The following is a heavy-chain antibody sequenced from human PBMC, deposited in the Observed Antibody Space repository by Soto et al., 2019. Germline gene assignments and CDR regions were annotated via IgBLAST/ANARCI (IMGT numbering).Heavy chain of an antibody. CDR1: GFTFSDYA. V-gene: IGHV3-30*18. CDR3: AKGVRQWLVTSDFHY. D-gene: IGHD6-19*01. CDR2: VSHDGRNT. Sequence: VQLVESGGGVVQPGRSLRLSCAASGFTFSDYAMHCVRQAPGKGLEWVAVVSHDGRNTHYADSVKGRFTIPRDSSKNRVSLEMTSLRAEDTAAYYCAKGVRQWLVTSDFHYWDQGALVTVSS. J-gene: IGHJ4*02.